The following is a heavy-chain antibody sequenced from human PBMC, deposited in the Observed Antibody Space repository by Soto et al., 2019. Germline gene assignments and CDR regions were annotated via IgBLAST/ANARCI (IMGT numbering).Heavy chain of an antibody. CDR2: ISYDGSNK. J-gene: IGHJ4*02. Sequence: GGSLRLSCAAAGFTFSSYGMHWVRQAPGKGLEWGAVISYDGSNKYYADSVKGRFTISRDNSKNTLYLQMNSLRAEDTAVYYCARGSRERRKDYYDTSGYYQDMYYFDYWGQGT. V-gene: IGHV3-30*03. D-gene: IGHD3-22*01. CDR3: ARGSRERRKDYYDTSGYYQDMYYFDY. CDR1: GFTFSSYG.